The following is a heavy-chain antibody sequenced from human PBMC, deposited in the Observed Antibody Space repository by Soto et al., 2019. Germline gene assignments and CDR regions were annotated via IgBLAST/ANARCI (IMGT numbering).Heavy chain of an antibody. Sequence: QVQVVQSGAEVKEPGASVKVSCKASGYSSSNYYTHWVRQAPGQGLEWMGIVNPYGASSNYAQTFQCRVTLTRDTSTNTDYMDLSRLTSDDSAVYYCSSVTTIWSNWGQGTLVTVSS. CDR2: VNPYGASS. V-gene: IGHV1-46*01. D-gene: IGHD2-21*02. J-gene: IGHJ4*02. CDR1: GYSSSNYY. CDR3: SSVTTIWSN.